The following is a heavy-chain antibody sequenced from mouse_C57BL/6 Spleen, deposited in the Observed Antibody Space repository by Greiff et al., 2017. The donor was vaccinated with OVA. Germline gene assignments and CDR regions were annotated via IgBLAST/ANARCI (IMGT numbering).Heavy chain of an antibody. CDR3: ARGGIYYGPHWYFDV. V-gene: IGHV1-50*01. J-gene: IGHJ1*03. CDR2: IDPSDSYT. D-gene: IGHD2-1*01. Sequence: QVQLQQPGAELVKPGASVKLSCKASGYTFTSYWMQWVKQRPGQGLEWIGEIDPSDSYTNYTQKFKGKATLTVDTSSSTAYMQLSSLTSEDSAVYYCARGGIYYGPHWYFDVWGTGTTVTVSS. CDR1: GYTFTSYW.